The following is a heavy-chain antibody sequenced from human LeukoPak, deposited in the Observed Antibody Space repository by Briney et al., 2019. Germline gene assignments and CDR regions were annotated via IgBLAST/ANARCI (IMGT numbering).Heavy chain of an antibody. CDR3: ASSSGSYYYYFDY. CDR1: GGSISSSSYY. D-gene: IGHD3-10*01. CDR2: IYYTGST. J-gene: IGHJ4*02. V-gene: IGHV4-39*07. Sequence: NPSETLSLTCTVSGGSISSSSYYWGWIRQPPGKGLEWIGSIYYTGSTNYSPSLKSRVTISVDTSKNQFSLKLSSVTAADTAVYYCASSSGSYYYYFDYWGQGTLVTVSS.